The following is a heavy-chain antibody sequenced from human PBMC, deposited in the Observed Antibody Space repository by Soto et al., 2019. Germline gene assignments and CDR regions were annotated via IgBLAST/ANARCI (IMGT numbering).Heavy chain of an antibody. Sequence: QVQLVESGGGVVQPGRSLRLSCAASGFTFSSYGMQWVRQAPGKELEWVAVIWYDGSNKYYADSVKGRFTISRDNSTNTLYLQTNSLRAEDTAVYYCARDPAYDSSGYDAFDILGRGTMVTVSS. J-gene: IGHJ3*02. CDR1: GFTFSSYG. CDR2: IWYDGSNK. CDR3: ARDPAYDSSGYDAFDI. D-gene: IGHD3-22*01. V-gene: IGHV3-33*01.